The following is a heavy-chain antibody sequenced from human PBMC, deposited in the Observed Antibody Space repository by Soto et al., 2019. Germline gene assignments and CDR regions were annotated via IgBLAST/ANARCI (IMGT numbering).Heavy chain of an antibody. CDR3: AKKAHCSGGSCYFPFDY. CDR2: IYYSGST. Sequence: PSETLSLTCTVSGGSISSSSYYWGWIRQPPGKGLEWIGSIYYSGSTYYNPSLKSRVTISVDTSKNQFSLKLSSVTAADTAVYYCAKKAHCSGGSCYFPFDYWGQGTLVTVSS. V-gene: IGHV4-39*01. CDR1: GGSISSSSYY. J-gene: IGHJ4*02. D-gene: IGHD2-15*01.